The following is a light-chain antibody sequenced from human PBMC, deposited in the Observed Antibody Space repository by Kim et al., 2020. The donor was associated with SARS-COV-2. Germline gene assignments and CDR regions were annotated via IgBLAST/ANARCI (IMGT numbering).Light chain of an antibody. CDR3: QSYDSSNVV. V-gene: IGLV6-57*03. J-gene: IGLJ2*01. CDR2: EDN. CDR1: SGSIASNY. Sequence: GKTVTISGTRSSGSIASNYGQRYQQRPGSAPTTVIYEDNQRPSGVPDRFSGSIDSSSNSASLTISGLRTEDEADYYCQSYDSSNVVFGGGTQLTVL.